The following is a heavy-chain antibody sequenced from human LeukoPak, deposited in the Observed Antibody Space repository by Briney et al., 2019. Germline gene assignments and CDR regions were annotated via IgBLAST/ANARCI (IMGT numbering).Heavy chain of an antibody. CDR1: GGSLSDYY. J-gene: IGHJ5*02. CDR3: VRSPPRPAAMLEWFDP. V-gene: IGHV4-34*01. D-gene: IGHD2-2*01. CDR2: INKSGTT. Sequence: SETLSLTCAVYGGSLSDYYWTWIRHPPGKGLEWIGEINKSGTTNYSPSLRSRVTISVDTSKSQFSLRLSSVTAADTAVYYSVRSPPRPAAMLEWFDPWGQGTLVTVSS.